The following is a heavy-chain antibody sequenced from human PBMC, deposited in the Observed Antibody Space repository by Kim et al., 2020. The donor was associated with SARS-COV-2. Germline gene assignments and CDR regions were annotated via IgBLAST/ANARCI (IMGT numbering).Heavy chain of an antibody. Sequence: SETLSLTCAVYGGSFSGYYWSWIRQPPGKGLEWIGEINHSGSTNYNPSPKSRVTISVDTSKNQFSLKLSSVTAADTAVYYCARLDSSGYYYPDSYYYGMDVWGQGTTVTVSS. CDR3: ARLDSSGYYYPDSYYYGMDV. V-gene: IGHV4-34*01. CDR1: GGSFSGYY. J-gene: IGHJ6*02. CDR2: INHSGST. D-gene: IGHD3-22*01.